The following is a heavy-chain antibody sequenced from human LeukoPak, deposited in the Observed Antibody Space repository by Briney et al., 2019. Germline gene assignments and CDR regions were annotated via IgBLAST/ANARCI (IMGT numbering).Heavy chain of an antibody. CDR2: INHSGST. V-gene: IGHV4-34*01. Sequence: SETLSLTCAVYGGSLSGYYWSWIRQPPGKGLEWIGEINHSGSTNYNPSLKSRVTISVDTSKNQFSLKLSSVTAADTAVYYCARGAGGWLQLVLPFDYWGQGTLVTVSS. J-gene: IGHJ4*02. D-gene: IGHD5-12*01. CDR1: GGSLSGYY. CDR3: ARGAGGWLQLVLPFDY.